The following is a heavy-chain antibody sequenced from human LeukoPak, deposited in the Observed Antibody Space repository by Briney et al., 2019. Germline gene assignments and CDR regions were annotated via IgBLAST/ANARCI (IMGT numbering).Heavy chain of an antibody. CDR2: ISSSSSYI. CDR1: GFTFSSYE. J-gene: IGHJ5*02. D-gene: IGHD1-7*01. Sequence: GGSLRLSCAASGFTFSSYEMNWVRQAPGKGLEWVSCISSSSSYIYYADSVKGRFTISRDNAKNSLYLQMNSLRAEDTAVYYCARGLNWKYGWFDPWGQGTLVTVSS. V-gene: IGHV3-21*01. CDR3: ARGLNWKYGWFDP.